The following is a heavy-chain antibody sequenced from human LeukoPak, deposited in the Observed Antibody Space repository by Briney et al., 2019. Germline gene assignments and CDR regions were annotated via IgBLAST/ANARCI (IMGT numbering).Heavy chain of an antibody. CDR1: GDSISSYY. J-gene: IGHJ4*02. CDR3: ARLTRLSTSPDRYYLDY. D-gene: IGHD6-6*01. V-gene: IGHV4-4*09. CDR2: ICTSGGT. Sequence: PSETLSLTCTVSGDSISSYYWSWIRQPPGKGLEWIGYICTSGGTNYIPSLKGRVTISIDTSKNQFSLKLSSVTVADSAVYYCARLTRLSTSPDRYYLDYWGQGTLVTVSS.